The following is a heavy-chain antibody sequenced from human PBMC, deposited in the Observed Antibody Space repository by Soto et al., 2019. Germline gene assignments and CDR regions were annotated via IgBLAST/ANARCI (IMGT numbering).Heavy chain of an antibody. V-gene: IGHV3-48*01. CDR3: ARDRGYTGYDFAY. CDR1: GFTFSRYA. CDR2: INHDSRTI. J-gene: IGHJ4*02. D-gene: IGHD5-12*01. Sequence: EVQLVESGGGLVQPGGPLRLYCAASGFTFSRYAMNWIRQAPGKGLEWVSYINHDSRTIYYADSVKGRFTISRDNANNLLSLQMNSLRAEDTAVYYCARDRGYTGYDFAYWGQGTLVTVSS.